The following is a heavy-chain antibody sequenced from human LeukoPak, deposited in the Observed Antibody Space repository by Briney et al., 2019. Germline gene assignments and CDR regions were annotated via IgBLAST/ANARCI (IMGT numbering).Heavy chain of an antibody. V-gene: IGHV3-30-3*01. CDR2: ISYDGSNK. CDR3: ARASGGYYNRVYFDY. CDR1: GFTFSSYA. D-gene: IGHD3-10*01. Sequence: GRSLRLSCAASGFTFSSYAMHWVRQAPGKGLEWLAVISYDGSNKYYADSVKGRFTISRDNSKNTLYLQMNSLRAEDTAVYYCARASGGYYNRVYFDYWGQGTLVTVSS. J-gene: IGHJ4*02.